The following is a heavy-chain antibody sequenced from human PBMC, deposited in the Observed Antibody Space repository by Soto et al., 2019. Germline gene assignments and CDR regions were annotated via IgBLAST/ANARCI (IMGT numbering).Heavy chain of an antibody. CDR3: TTLGTIVLVPAYGMDV. Sequence: PGGSLRLSCAASGFTFSSYAMHWVRQAPGKGLEWVAVISYDGSNKYYADSVKGRFTISRDDSKNTLYLQMNSLKTEDTAVYYCTTLGTIVLVPAYGMDVWGQGTTVTVSS. V-gene: IGHV3-30-3*01. CDR1: GFTFSSYA. J-gene: IGHJ6*02. CDR2: ISYDGSNK. D-gene: IGHD2-2*01.